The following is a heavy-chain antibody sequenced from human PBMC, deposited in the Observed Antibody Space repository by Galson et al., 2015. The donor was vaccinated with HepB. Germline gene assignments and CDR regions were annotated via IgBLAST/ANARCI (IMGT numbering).Heavy chain of an antibody. J-gene: IGHJ5*02. CDR3: ARTSGINWIDP. Sequence: SLRLSCAASGFTFSSYAMHWVRQAPGKGLEWVAIISYDGSNKDYADSVKGRFTISRDNSRNTLYLQMNGLRAEDTAVYYCARTSGINWIDPWGQGTLVTVSS. CDR2: ISYDGSNK. D-gene: IGHD1-14*01. CDR1: GFTFSSYA. V-gene: IGHV3-30*04.